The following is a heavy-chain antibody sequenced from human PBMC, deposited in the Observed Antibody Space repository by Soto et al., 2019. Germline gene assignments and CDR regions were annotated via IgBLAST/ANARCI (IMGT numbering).Heavy chain of an antibody. CDR2: INHSGRT. D-gene: IGHD2-21*02. Sequence: PSETLSLTCAVYGGSFSGYSWSWIRQPPGKGLEWIGEINHSGRTNCNPSLKSRVTISVDTSKNQFSLKLSSVTAADTAVYYCARGLGDYKLYYHMDVWGKGTTVTVSS. V-gene: IGHV4-34*01. CDR1: GGSFSGYS. J-gene: IGHJ6*03. CDR3: ARGLGDYKLYYHMDV.